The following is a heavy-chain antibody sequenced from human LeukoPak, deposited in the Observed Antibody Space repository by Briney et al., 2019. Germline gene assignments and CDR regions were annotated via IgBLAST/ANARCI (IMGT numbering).Heavy chain of an antibody. D-gene: IGHD6-25*01. J-gene: IGHJ5*02. CDR1: GGSVSNADYY. CDR2: IYHTGSN. Sequence: SETLSLTCTVSGGSVSNADYYWSWIRHSPGKTLEWIGYIYHTGSNNYKYSLKSRVTISLDTSKNRFSLKLSSVTAADTAVYYCARGSEADWFDPWGQGTLVTVSS. CDR3: ARGSEADWFDP. V-gene: IGHV4-61*08.